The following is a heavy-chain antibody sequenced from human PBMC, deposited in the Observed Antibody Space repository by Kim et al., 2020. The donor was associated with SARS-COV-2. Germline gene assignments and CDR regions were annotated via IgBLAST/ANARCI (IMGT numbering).Heavy chain of an antibody. Sequence: SETLSLTCAVYGGSFSGYYWSWIRQPPGKGLEWIGEIKHSGSTNYNPSLKSRVTISVDTSKNQFSLKRSSVTAADTAVYYCASHGGNGKSDYWGQGTLVT. V-gene: IGHV4-34*01. J-gene: IGHJ4*02. D-gene: IGHD1-1*01. CDR2: IKHSGST. CDR3: ASHGGNGKSDY. CDR1: GGSFSGYY.